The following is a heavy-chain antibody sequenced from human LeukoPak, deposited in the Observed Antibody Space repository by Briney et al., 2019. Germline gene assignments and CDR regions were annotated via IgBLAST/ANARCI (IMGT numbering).Heavy chain of an antibody. J-gene: IGHJ4*02. D-gene: IGHD6-13*01. CDR1: GFTFSSYG. CDR2: ISYDGSNK. Sequence: GRSLRLSCAASGFTFSSYGMHWVRQAPGKGLEWVAVISYDGSNKYYADSVKGRFTISRDNSKNTLYLQMNSLRAEDTAVYYCAKSGIAAAWGQGTLVTVSS. CDR3: AKSGIAAA. V-gene: IGHV3-30*18.